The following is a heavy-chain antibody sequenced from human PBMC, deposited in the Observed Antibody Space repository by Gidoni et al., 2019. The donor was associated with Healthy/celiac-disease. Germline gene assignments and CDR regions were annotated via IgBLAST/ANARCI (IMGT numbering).Heavy chain of an antibody. CDR2: ISSSGSTI. D-gene: IGHD3-3*01. J-gene: IGHJ5*02. CDR3: AREVENDFWSGTHAGSWFDP. Sequence: VQLVESGGGLVKPGGSLRLSCAASGFTFSAYYMSWIRQAPGKGLEWVSYISSSGSTIYYADSVKGRFTISRDNAKNSLYLQMNSLRAEDTAVYYCAREVENDFWSGTHAGSWFDPWGQGTLVTDSS. CDR1: GFTFSAYY. V-gene: IGHV3-11*01.